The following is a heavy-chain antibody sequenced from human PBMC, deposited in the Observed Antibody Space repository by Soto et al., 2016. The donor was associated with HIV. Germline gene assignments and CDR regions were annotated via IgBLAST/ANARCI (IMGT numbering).Heavy chain of an antibody. CDR2: IYSGGST. J-gene: IGHJ4*02. CDR1: GFTVSSNY. V-gene: IGHV3-66*04. CDR3: ARPRPGSSFDYGDY. D-gene: IGHD6-13*01. Sequence: EVQLVESGGGLVQPGGSLRLSCAASGFTVSSNYMSWVRQAPGKGLEWVSVIYSGGSTYYADSVKGRFTISRDNSKNTLYLQMNSLRAEDTAVYYCARPRPGSSFDYGDYWGQGNPGHRLL.